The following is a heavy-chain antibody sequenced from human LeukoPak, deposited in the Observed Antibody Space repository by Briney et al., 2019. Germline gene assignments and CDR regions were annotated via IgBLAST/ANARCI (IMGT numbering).Heavy chain of an antibody. V-gene: IGHV3-21*01. CDR3: ARSGTRLGTDFDF. J-gene: IGHJ4*02. D-gene: IGHD3-16*01. CDR1: GFTFSRYS. Sequence: GGSPRLSCEASGFTFSRYSMDWVRQAPGKGLEWVSSISDGSRYTYYADSVRGRFTISRDSARNSLYLQMNSLRPEDTAMYYCARSGTRLGTDFDFWGQGTLVTVSS. CDR2: ISDGSRYT.